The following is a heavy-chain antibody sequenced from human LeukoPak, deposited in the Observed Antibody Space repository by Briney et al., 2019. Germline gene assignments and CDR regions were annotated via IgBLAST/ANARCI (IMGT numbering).Heavy chain of an antibody. V-gene: IGHV4-34*01. CDR3: ARGLLRNTVTTEAFDI. D-gene: IGHD4-17*01. CDR2: INHSGST. Sequence: ASETLSLTCAVYGGSFSGYYWSWIRRPPGKGLEWIGEINHSGSTNYNPSLKSRVTISVDTSKNQFSLKLSSVTAADTAVYYCARGLLRNTVTTEAFDIWGQGTMVTVSS. CDR1: GGSFSGYY. J-gene: IGHJ3*02.